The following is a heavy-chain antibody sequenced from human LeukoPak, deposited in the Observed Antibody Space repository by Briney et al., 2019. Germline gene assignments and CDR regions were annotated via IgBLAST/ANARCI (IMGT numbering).Heavy chain of an antibody. CDR3: ARADSGYDLYYYYYMDV. CDR1: GYTFTGYY. Sequence: ASVKVSCKASGYTFTGYYMHWVRQAPGQGLEWMGWINPNSGGTNYAQKFQGRVTMTRDTSISTPYMELNRLRSDDTAVYYCARADSGYDLYYYYYMDVWGKGTTVIISS. V-gene: IGHV1-2*02. D-gene: IGHD5-12*01. CDR2: INPNSGGT. J-gene: IGHJ6*03.